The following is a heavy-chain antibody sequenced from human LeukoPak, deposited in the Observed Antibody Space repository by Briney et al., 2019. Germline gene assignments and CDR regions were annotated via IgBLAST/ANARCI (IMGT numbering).Heavy chain of an antibody. V-gene: IGHV4-59*01. D-gene: IGHD1-1*01. CDR3: ARETHRTWTFYGAFDI. Sequence: PSETLSLTCTVSGGSISSYYWSWIRQPPGKGLEWIGYIYYSGSTNYNPSLKSRVTISVDTSKNQFSLKLSSVTATDTAVYYCARETHRTWTFYGAFDIWGQGTMVTVSS. J-gene: IGHJ3*02. CDR1: GGSISSYY. CDR2: IYYSGST.